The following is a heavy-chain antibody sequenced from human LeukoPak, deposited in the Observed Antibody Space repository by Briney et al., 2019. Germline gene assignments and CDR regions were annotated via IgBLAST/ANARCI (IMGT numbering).Heavy chain of an antibody. Sequence: GESLKISCKASGYSFTSYWIAWVRQMPGKGLEWMGIIYPGDSNTRYSPSFQGQITISADKSISTAYLQWSSLKASDTAMYYCARLQNGSGRNNWFDPWGQGTLVTVSS. CDR2: IYPGDSNT. D-gene: IGHD3-10*01. V-gene: IGHV5-51*01. CDR3: ARLQNGSGRNNWFDP. J-gene: IGHJ5*02. CDR1: GYSFTSYW.